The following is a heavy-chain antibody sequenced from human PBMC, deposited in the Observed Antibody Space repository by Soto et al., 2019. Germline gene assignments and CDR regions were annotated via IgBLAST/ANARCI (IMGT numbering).Heavy chain of an antibody. J-gene: IGHJ4*02. CDR3: AKDHYDTLTGYYGPDY. V-gene: IGHV3-30*18. D-gene: IGHD3-9*01. CDR2: ISYDGSNK. Sequence: QVQLVESGGGVVQPGRSLRLSCAASGFTFSSYGIHWVRQAPGKGLEWVAVISYDGSNKYYADSVKGRFTISRDNSKNTLYLQMNSLRAEDTAVYYFAKDHYDTLTGYYGPDYWGQGTLVTVSS. CDR1: GFTFSSYG.